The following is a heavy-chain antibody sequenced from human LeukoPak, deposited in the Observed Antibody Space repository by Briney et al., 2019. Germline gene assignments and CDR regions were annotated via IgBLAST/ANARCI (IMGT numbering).Heavy chain of an antibody. Sequence: GGSLRLSCAASGFTFSSYAMNWVRQAPGKGLEWVSGISASSSIYYADSVKGRFTISRDNSKNTLYLQMNSLRAEDTAVYYCAKAANLYDYVWGSYRKFENLFDYWGQGTLVTVSS. J-gene: IGHJ4*02. D-gene: IGHD3-16*02. CDR3: AKAANLYDYVWGSYRKFENLFDY. CDR1: GFTFSSYA. CDR2: ISASSSI. V-gene: IGHV3-23*01.